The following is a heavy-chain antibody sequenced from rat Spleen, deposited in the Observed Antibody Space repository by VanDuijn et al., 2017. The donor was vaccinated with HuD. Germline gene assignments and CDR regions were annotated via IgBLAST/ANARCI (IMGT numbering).Heavy chain of an antibody. CDR1: GFTFNKYW. CDR3: ATAGARVSRFAY. Sequence: EVHLVESGGGLVHPGGSLKLSCIASGFTFNKYWMTWIRQAPGKAPEWLGFIRNKGNGYTTEYNPSVMGRFTVSRDNTQDMLYLQMNSLRVEDTATYYCATAGARVSRFAYWGQGTLVTVSS. V-gene: IGHV7-7*01. CDR2: IRNKGNGYTT. J-gene: IGHJ3*01. D-gene: IGHD1-4*01.